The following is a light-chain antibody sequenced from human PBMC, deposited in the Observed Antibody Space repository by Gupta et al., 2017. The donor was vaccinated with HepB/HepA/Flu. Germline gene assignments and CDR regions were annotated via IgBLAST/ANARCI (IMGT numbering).Light chain of an antibody. CDR2: GSS. CDR3: QQYGTPPVT. CDR1: RTVSNLY. V-gene: IGKV3-20*01. Sequence: VLTQSPATLSLSAGERATLSCRTSRTVSNLYLAWYQQKPGQAPRRLIYGSSTRATGIPDRLSGSWSATDFTLNIDRVEPEDFAVYYCQQYGTPPVTFGGGTRVEIK. J-gene: IGKJ4*01.